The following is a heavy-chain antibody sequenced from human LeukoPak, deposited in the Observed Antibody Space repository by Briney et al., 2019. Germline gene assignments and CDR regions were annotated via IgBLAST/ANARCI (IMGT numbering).Heavy chain of an antibody. J-gene: IGHJ6*02. V-gene: IGHV1-8*01. Sequence: ASVKVSCKASGYTFTSYDINWVRQATGQGLEWMGWMNPNSGNTGYAQKFQDRVTMTRNTSISTAYMELSSLRSEDTAVYYCARGGGCSSTSCYTRVGYYYYYGMDVWGQGTTVTVSS. CDR2: MNPNSGNT. D-gene: IGHD2-2*02. CDR3: ARGGGCSSTSCYTRVGYYYYYGMDV. CDR1: GYTFTSYD.